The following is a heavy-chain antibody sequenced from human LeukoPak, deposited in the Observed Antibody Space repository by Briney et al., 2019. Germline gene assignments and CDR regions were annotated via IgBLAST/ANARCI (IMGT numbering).Heavy chain of an antibody. CDR1: GFTFSSYG. V-gene: IGHV3-30*18. Sequence: PGRSLRLSCAASGFTFSSYGMHWVRQAPGKGLEWVAVISYDGSNKYYADSVKGRFTISRDNSKNTLYLQMNSLRAEDTAVYYCAKDPGGGGLDYWGQGTLVTVSS. J-gene: IGHJ4*02. D-gene: IGHD3-16*01. CDR3: AKDPGGGGLDY. CDR2: ISYDGSNK.